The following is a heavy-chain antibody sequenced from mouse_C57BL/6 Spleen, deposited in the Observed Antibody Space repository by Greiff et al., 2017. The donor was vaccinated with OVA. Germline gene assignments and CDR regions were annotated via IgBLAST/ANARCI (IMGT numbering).Heavy chain of an antibody. CDR2: IYPGDGDT. J-gene: IGHJ3*01. Sequence: VKLVESGAELVKPGASVKISCKASGYAFSSYWMNWVKQRPGKGLEWIGQIYPGDGDTNYNGKFKGKATLTADKSSSTAYMQLSSLTSEDSAVYFCARFGTEAWFAYWGQGTLVTVSA. V-gene: IGHV1-80*01. D-gene: IGHD4-1*01. CDR1: GYAFSSYW. CDR3: ARFGTEAWFAY.